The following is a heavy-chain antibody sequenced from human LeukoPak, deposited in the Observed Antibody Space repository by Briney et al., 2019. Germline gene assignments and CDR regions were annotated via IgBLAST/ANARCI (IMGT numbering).Heavy chain of an antibody. CDR3: ARTTEGGYTYGYFYYYYMDV. V-gene: IGHV4-38-2*02. D-gene: IGHD5-18*01. CDR1: GYSISSGYY. CDR2: IYYSGST. J-gene: IGHJ6*03. Sequence: SETLSLTCTVSGYSISSGYYWGWIRQPPGKGLEWIGYIYYSGSTNYNPSLKSRVTISVDTSKNQFSLKLTSVTAADTAVYYCARTTEGGYTYGYFYYYYMDVWGKGTTVTISS.